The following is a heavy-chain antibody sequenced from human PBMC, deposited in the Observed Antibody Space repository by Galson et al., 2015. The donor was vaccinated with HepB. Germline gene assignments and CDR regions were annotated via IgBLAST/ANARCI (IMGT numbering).Heavy chain of an antibody. CDR1: GFTFRGHS. D-gene: IGHD6-19*01. CDR3: ARESEVSGWYFFDY. J-gene: IGHJ4*02. Sequence: SLRLSCAASGFTFRGHSMHWVRQAPGKGLEWVAVIWYDGSNKDYADSVRGRFTISRDNSKNTVYLQMNSLRAEDTAVYYCARESEVSGWYFFDYWGQGTLVTVSP. V-gene: IGHV3-33*08. CDR2: IWYDGSNK.